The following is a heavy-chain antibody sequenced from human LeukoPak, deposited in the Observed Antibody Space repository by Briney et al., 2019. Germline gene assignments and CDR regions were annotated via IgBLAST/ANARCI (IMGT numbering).Heavy chain of an antibody. J-gene: IGHJ6*02. CDR2: ISAYNGNT. CDR1: GYTFTGYY. Sequence: GASVKVSCKASGYTFTGYYMHWVRQAPGQGLEWMGWISAYNGNTNYAQKLQGRVTMTTDTSTSTAYMELRSLRSDDTAVYYCARDTYCSSTSCYPPPYYYYGMDVWGQGTTVTVSS. CDR3: ARDTYCSSTSCYPPPYYYYGMDV. D-gene: IGHD2-2*01. V-gene: IGHV1-18*04.